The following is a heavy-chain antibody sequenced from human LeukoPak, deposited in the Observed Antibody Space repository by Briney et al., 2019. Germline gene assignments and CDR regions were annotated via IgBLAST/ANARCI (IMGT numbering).Heavy chain of an antibody. J-gene: IGHJ4*02. D-gene: IGHD2-2*01. CDR3: ARGPPESTSSDY. Sequence: AAVKVSFKASGYTFTSYDVNWVRQAAGQGLEWIGWMRPNNGNTGYAQKFQDRVTMTRDTSINTAYMELRSLTSEDTAVYYCARGPPESTSSDYWGQGTPATLSS. CDR2: MRPNNGNT. CDR1: GYTFTSYD. V-gene: IGHV1-8*01.